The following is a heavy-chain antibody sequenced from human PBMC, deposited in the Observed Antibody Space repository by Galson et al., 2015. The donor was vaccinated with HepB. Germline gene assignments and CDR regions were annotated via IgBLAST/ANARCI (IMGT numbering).Heavy chain of an antibody. J-gene: IGHJ3*02. CDR3: TTDYVGLVDNWNYVDDAFDI. CDR2: IKSKTDGGTT. D-gene: IGHD1-7*01. Sequence: SLRLSCAASGFTFSNAWMNWVRQAPGKGLEWVGRIKSKTDGGTTDYAAPVKGRFTISRDDSKNTLYLQMNSLKTEDTAVYYCTTDYVGLVDNWNYVDDAFDIWGQGTMVTVSS. CDR1: GFTFSNAW. V-gene: IGHV3-15*07.